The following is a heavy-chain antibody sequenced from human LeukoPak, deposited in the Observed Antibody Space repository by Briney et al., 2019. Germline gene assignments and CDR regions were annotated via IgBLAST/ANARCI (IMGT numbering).Heavy chain of an antibody. Sequence: PSETLSLTCTVSGGSISGYYWSWIRQPPGKGLEWIGYVSYSGSTNYNPSLKSRVTMSVDTSKNQFSLKLSSVTAADTAVYYCARIGTYAAAWGQGTLVTVSS. CDR3: ARIGTYAAA. J-gene: IGHJ5*02. D-gene: IGHD3-10*01. CDR1: GGSISGYY. CDR2: VSYSGST. V-gene: IGHV4-59*08.